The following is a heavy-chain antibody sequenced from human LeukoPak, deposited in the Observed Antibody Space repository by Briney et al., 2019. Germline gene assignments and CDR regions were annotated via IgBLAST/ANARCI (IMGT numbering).Heavy chain of an antibody. V-gene: IGHV1-18*04. J-gene: IGHJ4*02. CDR3: ARGISGWYLVPPDY. Sequence: ASVKVSCKASGYTFTSYGICWVRQAPGQGLEWMGWISAYNGNTNYAQKLQGRVTMTTDTSTSTAYMELRSLRSDDTAVYYCARGISGWYLVPPDYWGQGTLVTVSS. CDR2: ISAYNGNT. CDR1: GYTFTSYG. D-gene: IGHD6-19*01.